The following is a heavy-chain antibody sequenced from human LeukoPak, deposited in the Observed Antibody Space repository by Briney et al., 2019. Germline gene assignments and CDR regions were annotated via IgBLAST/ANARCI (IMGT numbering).Heavy chain of an antibody. Sequence: PSETLSLTCAVYGGSFSGYYWSWIRQPPGKGLEWIGEINHSGSTNYNPSLKSRVTISVDTSKNQFSLKLSSVTAADTAVYYCARDNYYGSGSYPVWGKGTTVTISS. J-gene: IGHJ6*04. CDR2: INHSGST. CDR1: GGSFSGYY. D-gene: IGHD3-10*01. CDR3: ARDNYYGSGSYPV. V-gene: IGHV4-34*01.